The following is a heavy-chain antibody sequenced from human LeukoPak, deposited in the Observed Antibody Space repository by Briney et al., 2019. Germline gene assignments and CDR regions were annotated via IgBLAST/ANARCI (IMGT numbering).Heavy chain of an antibody. J-gene: IGHJ6*02. V-gene: IGHV3-9*01. CDR3: AKDTGPGSGSYPHTDYYYYGMDV. Sequence: GGSLRLSCAASGFTFDDYAMHWVRRAPGKGLEWVSGISWNSGSIGYADSVKGRVTISRGNAKNSLYLQMNSLRAEDTALYYCAKDTGPGSGSYPHTDYYYYGMDVWGQGTTVTVSS. CDR1: GFTFDDYA. CDR2: ISWNSGSI. D-gene: IGHD3-10*01.